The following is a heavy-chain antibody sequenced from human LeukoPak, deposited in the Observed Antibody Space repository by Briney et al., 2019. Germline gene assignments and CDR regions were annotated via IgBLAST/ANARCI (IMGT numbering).Heavy chain of an antibody. J-gene: IGHJ4*02. V-gene: IGHV3-30*18. Sequence: GGSLRLSCAASGFTFSSYAMSWVRQAPGKGLEWVAVISYDGSNKYYADSVKGRFTISRDNSKNTLYLQMNSLRAEDTAVYYCAKDSSGWYSAGCDYWGQGTLVTVSS. D-gene: IGHD6-19*01. CDR3: AKDSSGWYSAGCDY. CDR1: GFTFSSYA. CDR2: ISYDGSNK.